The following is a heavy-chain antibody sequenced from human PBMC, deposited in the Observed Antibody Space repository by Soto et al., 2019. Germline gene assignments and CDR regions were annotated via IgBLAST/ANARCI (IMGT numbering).Heavy chain of an antibody. CDR3: ARGASCTGGSCYTPYYHGLDV. J-gene: IGHJ6*02. D-gene: IGHD2-15*01. CDR2: IYYSGST. Sequence: SETLSLTCTVSGGSIGSYYWSWIRQPPGKGLEWIGYIYYSGSTNYNPSLKSRVTISVDTSKNQFSLKLSSVTAADTAVYYCARGASCTGGSCYTPYYHGLDVWGQGTTVT. V-gene: IGHV4-59*01. CDR1: GGSIGSYY.